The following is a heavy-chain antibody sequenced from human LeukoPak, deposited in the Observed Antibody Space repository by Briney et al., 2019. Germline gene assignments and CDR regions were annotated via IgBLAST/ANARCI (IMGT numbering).Heavy chain of an antibody. CDR1: GFTFSNYW. J-gene: IGHJ2*01. V-gene: IGHV3-7*01. CDR3: ARKTTVTTFDPIYHGYFDL. Sequence: PGGSLRLSCAASGFTFSNYWMSWVRQAPGKGLEWVANIREDGSEKYYVDSVKGQFTISRDNAKNSLFLQMDSLRAEDTAVYYCARKTTVTTFDPIYHGYFDLWGRGTLVTVSS. CDR2: IREDGSEK. D-gene: IGHD4-17*01.